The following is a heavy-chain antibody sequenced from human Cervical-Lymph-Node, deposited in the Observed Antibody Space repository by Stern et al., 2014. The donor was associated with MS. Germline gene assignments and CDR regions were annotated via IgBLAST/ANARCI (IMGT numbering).Heavy chain of an antibody. Sequence: QVQLQESGPGLVKPSETLSLTCTVSGRSISSSYWSWIRQPPGKGLEWIGYIYYSETTRYNPPLKSRVTIAVDPSTTQFSLKLSPVTAADTAVYYCARLSTEDWFDPWGQGTLVTVSS. CDR3: ARLSTEDWFDP. CDR1: GRSISSSY. J-gene: IGHJ5*02. V-gene: IGHV4-59*08. D-gene: IGHD2-2*01. CDR2: IYYSETT.